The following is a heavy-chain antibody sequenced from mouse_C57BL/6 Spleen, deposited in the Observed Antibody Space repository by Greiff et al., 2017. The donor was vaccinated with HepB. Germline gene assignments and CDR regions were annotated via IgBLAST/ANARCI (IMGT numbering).Heavy chain of an antibody. CDR3: TAYTTVAHQAWFAY. D-gene: IGHD1-1*01. Sequence: VQLQQSGAELVRPGASVTLSCTAPGFNIQAYYLHWVKQRPEQGLEWIGRIDPEDGDTEYAPKFQGKTTMTADTSSNTAYLQLSSLTSEDTAVYYCTAYTTVAHQAWFAYWGQGTLVTVSA. CDR2: IDPEDGDT. V-gene: IGHV14-1*01. CDR1: GFNIQAYY. J-gene: IGHJ3*01.